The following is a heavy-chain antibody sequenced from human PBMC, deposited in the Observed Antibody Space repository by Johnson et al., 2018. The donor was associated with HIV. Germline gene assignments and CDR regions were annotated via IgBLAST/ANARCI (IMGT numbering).Heavy chain of an antibody. CDR1: GFTFSDYY. CDR2: ISSSGSSI. V-gene: IGHV3-11*04. D-gene: IGHD3-10*01. Sequence: VQLVESGGGVVQPGRSLRLSCAASGFTFSDYYMSWIRQAPGKGLEWVSYISSSGSSIYYADSVKGRFTISRDNAKKSLYLQMNSLRGEDTAVYYCASPGFGEGVPDAFDIWGQGTMVTVSS. J-gene: IGHJ3*02. CDR3: ASPGFGEGVPDAFDI.